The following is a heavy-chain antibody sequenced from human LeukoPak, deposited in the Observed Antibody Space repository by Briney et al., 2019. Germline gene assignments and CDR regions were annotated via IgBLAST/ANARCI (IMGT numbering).Heavy chain of an antibody. J-gene: IGHJ4*02. Sequence: GASVKVSCKASGYTFTSYHMYWVRQAPGQGLEWMGKINLSGGSTTYAQKFQGRVTMTRDTSTSTVYMELSSLRSEDTAVYYCARDYVDDIPMIKDYWGQGTLVTVSS. D-gene: IGHD2-8*01. CDR1: GYTFTSYH. CDR2: INLSGGST. CDR3: ARDYVDDIPMIKDY. V-gene: IGHV1-46*01.